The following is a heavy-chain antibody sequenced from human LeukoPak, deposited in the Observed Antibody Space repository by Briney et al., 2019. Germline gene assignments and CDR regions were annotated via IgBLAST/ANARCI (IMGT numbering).Heavy chain of an antibody. CDR2: INWNGGST. Sequence: TGGSLRLSCAASRFTFDDYGMSWVRQAPGKGLEWVSGINWNGGSTGYADSVKGRFTISRDNAKNSLYLQMNSLRAEDTALYYCARPLHLGYCSSTSCYTVPFDYWGQGTLVTVSS. CDR3: ARPLHLGYCSSTSCYTVPFDY. CDR1: RFTFDDYG. V-gene: IGHV3-20*04. D-gene: IGHD2-2*02. J-gene: IGHJ4*02.